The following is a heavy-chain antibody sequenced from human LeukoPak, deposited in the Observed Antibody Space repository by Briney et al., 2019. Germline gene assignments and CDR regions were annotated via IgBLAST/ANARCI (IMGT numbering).Heavy chain of an antibody. D-gene: IGHD4-23*01. CDR1: GGSISSHY. CDR3: ARSSNSRTAFDY. J-gene: IGHJ4*02. Sequence: SETLSLTCTVSGGSISSHYWSWIRQPPGKGLEWIGYIYYSGSTNYNPSLKSRVTISVDTSKNQFSLKLSSVTAADTAVYYCARSSNSRTAFDYWGQGTLVTVSS. V-gene: IGHV4-59*11. CDR2: IYYSGST.